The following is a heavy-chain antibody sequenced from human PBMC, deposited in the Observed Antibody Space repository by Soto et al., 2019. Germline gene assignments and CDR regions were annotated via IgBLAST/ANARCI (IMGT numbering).Heavy chain of an antibody. D-gene: IGHD6-13*01. J-gene: IGHJ4*02. CDR3: ATSYGNAWYTY. CDR2: IYYTGFS. V-gene: IGHV4-61*08. CDR1: GGSSGGGGGC. Sequence: ASETLCLRWSVAGGSSGGGGGCWILIRQYPGKGLEWIGYIYYTGFSHYNPSLKSRLTISVDRSKNQFTLQLASVTVADTAVYYCATSYGNAWYTYWGQGTQVTVSS.